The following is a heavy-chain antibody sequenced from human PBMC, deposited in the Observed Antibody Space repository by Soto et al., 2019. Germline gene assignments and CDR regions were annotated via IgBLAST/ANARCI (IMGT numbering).Heavy chain of an antibody. CDR2: ISAYNGNT. V-gene: IGHV1-18*01. Sequence: ASVKVSCKASGYTFTSYGISWVRQAPGQGLEWMGWISAYNGNTNYAQKLQGRVTMTTDTSTSTAYMELRSLRSDDTAVYYCARDVGYCSSTSCLNWFDPWGQGTLVTVSS. CDR1: GYTFTSYG. D-gene: IGHD2-2*01. CDR3: ARDVGYCSSTSCLNWFDP. J-gene: IGHJ5*02.